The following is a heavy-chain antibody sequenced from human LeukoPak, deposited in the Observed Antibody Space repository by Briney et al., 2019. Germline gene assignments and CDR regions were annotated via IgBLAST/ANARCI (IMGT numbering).Heavy chain of an antibody. J-gene: IGHJ4*02. CDR2: INHSGST. D-gene: IGHD6-13*01. Sequence: SETLSLTCAVYGGSFSGYYWSWIRQPPGKGLEWIGEINHSGSTNYNPSLKSRVTISVDTSKNQFSLKLSSVTAADTAVCYCAAFRIAAAGTLGRLDYWGQGTLVTVSS. CDR3: AAFRIAAAGTLGRLDY. CDR1: GGSFSGYY. V-gene: IGHV4-34*01.